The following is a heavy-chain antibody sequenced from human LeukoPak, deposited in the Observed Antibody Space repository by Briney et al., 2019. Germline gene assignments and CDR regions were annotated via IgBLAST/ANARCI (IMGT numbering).Heavy chain of an antibody. V-gene: IGHV5-51*01. D-gene: IGHD3-22*01. CDR1: GYSFTSYW. Sequence: GESLKISCKGSGYSFTSYWIAWVRQMPGKGLEWMGIVYPGDSDTRYSPAFQGQVTISADKSISTAYLQWNSLKASDTAMYYCARHVTYYETTNNWFDPWGQGTLVTVSS. CDR3: ARHVTYYETTNNWFDP. J-gene: IGHJ5*02. CDR2: VYPGDSDT.